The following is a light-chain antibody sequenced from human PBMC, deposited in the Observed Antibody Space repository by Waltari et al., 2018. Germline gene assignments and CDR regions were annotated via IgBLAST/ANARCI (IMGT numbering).Light chain of an antibody. CDR1: QNIDAS. CDR3: QQVHTWPLT. Sequence: EIVMTQSPETLSVSPGQRVTLSCRASQNIDASLAWHQQRPGQAPRVLISGASYRVTGIPDRFSGGGSETEFTLTISSPQSEDVAIYYCQQVHTWPLTFGGGTKVEIK. V-gene: IGKV3-15*01. J-gene: IGKJ4*01. CDR2: GAS.